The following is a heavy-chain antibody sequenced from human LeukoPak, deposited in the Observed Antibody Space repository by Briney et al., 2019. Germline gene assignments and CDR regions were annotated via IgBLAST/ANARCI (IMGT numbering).Heavy chain of an antibody. V-gene: IGHV3-7*01. CDR1: GFSFTTSW. Sequence: GGSLRLSCAASGFSFTTSWMSWVRQAPGKGLEWVASIEQDGSEKYYVDSVKGRFTISRDDAKNSLFLQMNSLRAEDTAVYYCAKGHTSLAPGGQGALVTVSS. D-gene: IGHD5-18*01. J-gene: IGHJ4*02. CDR3: AKGHTSLAP. CDR2: IEQDGSEK.